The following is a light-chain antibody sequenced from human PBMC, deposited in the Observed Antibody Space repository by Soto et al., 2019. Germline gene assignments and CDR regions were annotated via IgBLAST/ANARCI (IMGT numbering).Light chain of an antibody. CDR1: QSVCSN. CDR2: GAS. V-gene: IGKV3-15*01. CDR3: QQYNNWPFPSWT. Sequence: ERVMKQSPATMSVSPGERATLSCRASQSVCSNLAWYQQKPGQAPRLLIYGASTRATGIPARFSGSGSGTEFTLTISSLQSEDFAVYYCQQYNNWPFPSWTFGQGTKVEIK. J-gene: IGKJ1*01.